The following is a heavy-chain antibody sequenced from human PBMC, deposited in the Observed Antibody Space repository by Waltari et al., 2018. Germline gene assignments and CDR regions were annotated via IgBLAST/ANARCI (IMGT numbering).Heavy chain of an antibody. CDR1: GGSISSSSYY. CDR3: ASLSSGGRRTPRH. D-gene: IGHD2-15*01. J-gene: IGHJ1*01. V-gene: IGHV4-39*07. CDR2: IYYSGST. Sequence: QLQLQESGPGLVKPSETLSLTCTVSGGSISSSSYYWGWIRQPPGKGLEWIGSIYYSGSTYYNPSLKSRVTISVDTSKNQFSLKLSSVTAADTAVYYCASLSSGGRRTPRHWGQGTLVTVSS.